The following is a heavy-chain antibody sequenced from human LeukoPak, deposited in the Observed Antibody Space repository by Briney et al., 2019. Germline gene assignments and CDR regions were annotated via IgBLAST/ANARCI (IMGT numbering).Heavy chain of an antibody. CDR1: GFTFSNSW. CDR2: IKSDGGST. Sequence: GGSLRLSCAASGFTFSNSWMHWVRQAPGKGLVWISRIKSDGGSTSYADSVKGRFNISRDNAKNTLYLQLNSLRAEDTAVYYCARGYGGNSDWYFDLWGRGTLVTVSS. CDR3: ARGYGGNSDWYFDL. V-gene: IGHV3-74*01. D-gene: IGHD4-23*01. J-gene: IGHJ2*01.